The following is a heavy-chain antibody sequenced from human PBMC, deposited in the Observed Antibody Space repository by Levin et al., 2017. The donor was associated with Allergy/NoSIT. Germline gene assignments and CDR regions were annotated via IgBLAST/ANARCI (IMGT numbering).Heavy chain of an antibody. CDR3: ARHLAAAGIYYGMDV. Sequence: WASVKVSCKASGYTFTGYYMHWVRQAPGQGLEWMGRINPNSGGTNYAQKFQGRVTMTRDTSISTAYMELSRLRSDDTAVYYCARHLAAAGIYYGMDVWGQGTTVTVSS. CDR1: GYTFTGYY. V-gene: IGHV1-2*06. D-gene: IGHD6-13*01. J-gene: IGHJ6*02. CDR2: INPNSGGT.